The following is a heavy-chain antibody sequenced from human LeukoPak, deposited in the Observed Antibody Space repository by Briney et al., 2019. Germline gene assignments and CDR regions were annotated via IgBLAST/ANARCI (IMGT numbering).Heavy chain of an antibody. J-gene: IGHJ4*02. D-gene: IGHD4-17*01. Sequence: PSETLSLTCTVSGGSISSYCWSWIRQPPGKGLEWIGYIYYSGSTNYNPSLKSRVTISVDTSKNQFSLKLSSVTAADTAVYYCARGSDYGEPFDYWGQGTLVTVSS. CDR2: IYYSGST. V-gene: IGHV4-59*01. CDR1: GGSISSYC. CDR3: ARGSDYGEPFDY.